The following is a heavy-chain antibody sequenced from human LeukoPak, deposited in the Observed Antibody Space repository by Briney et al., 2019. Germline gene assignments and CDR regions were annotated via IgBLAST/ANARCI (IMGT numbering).Heavy chain of an antibody. CDR2: IYSGGST. V-gene: IGHV3-66*02. CDR1: EFVLSDYY. Sequence: GGSLRLSCAASEFVLSDYYMSWIRQAPGKGLEWVSVIYSGGSTYYADSVKGRFTISRDNSKNTLYLQMSGLRAEDTAVYYCARDRGTWGATDYWGQGALVTVSS. CDR3: ARDRGTWGATDY. D-gene: IGHD3-16*01. J-gene: IGHJ4*02.